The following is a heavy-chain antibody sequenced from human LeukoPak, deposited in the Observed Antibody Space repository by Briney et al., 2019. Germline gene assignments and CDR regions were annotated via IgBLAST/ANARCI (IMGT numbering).Heavy chain of an antibody. J-gene: IGHJ4*02. CDR2: IYYSGST. CDR3: ARRGSSGWYYYFDY. CDR1: GGSISSSSYY. V-gene: IGHV4-39*01. D-gene: IGHD6-19*01. Sequence: SETLYLTCTVSGGSISSSSYYWGWIRQPPGKGLEWIGSIYYSGSTYYNPSLKSRVTISVDTSKNQFSLKLSSVTAADTAVYYCARRGSSGWYYYFDYWGQGTLVTVSS.